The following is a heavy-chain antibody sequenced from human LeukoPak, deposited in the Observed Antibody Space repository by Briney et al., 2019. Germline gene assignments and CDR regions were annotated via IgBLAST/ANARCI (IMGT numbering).Heavy chain of an antibody. J-gene: IGHJ6*03. D-gene: IGHD3-10*01. CDR1: GGSISSGDYY. Sequence: PSQTLSLTCTVSGGSISSGDYYWSWIRQPPGKGLEWIGYIYYSGSTNYNPSLKSRVTISVDTSKNQFSLKLSSVTAADTAVYYCARVGQPYGLSSYYYYYMDVWGKGTTVTVSS. V-gene: IGHV4-61*08. CDR2: IYYSGST. CDR3: ARVGQPYGLSSYYYYYMDV.